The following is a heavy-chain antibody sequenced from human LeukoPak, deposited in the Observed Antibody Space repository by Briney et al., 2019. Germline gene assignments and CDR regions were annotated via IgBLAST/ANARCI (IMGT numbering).Heavy chain of an antibody. Sequence: GESLRISCKASGYTFTTHWIACVRQMPGKGLEWMGKIDPSDSYTNYSPSCQGHVTISADKSISPAYLQWSSLKASDTAMYYCARYRKSSGWGSAYFDYWGQGTLVTVSS. CDR2: IDPSDSYT. CDR3: ARYRKSSGWGSAYFDY. J-gene: IGHJ4*02. CDR1: GYTFTTHW. D-gene: IGHD6-19*01. V-gene: IGHV5-10-1*01.